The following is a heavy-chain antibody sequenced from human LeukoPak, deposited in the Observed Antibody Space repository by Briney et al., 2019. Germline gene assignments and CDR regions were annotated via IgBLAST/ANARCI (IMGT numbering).Heavy chain of an antibody. J-gene: IGHJ5*02. V-gene: IGHV1-8*03. CDR2: MNPYSGNT. D-gene: IGHD3-10*01. CDR1: VYTFTSCV. CDR3: ARGQAYYYGSGPEETCFDP. Sequence: ASVKVSCKASVYTFTSCVIQWVGPATGRELDGMGWMNPYSGNTGYAQKFQGRVTITRNTSISTAYMELSSLRSEDTAVNYCARGQAYYYGSGPEETCFDPWGQGTLVTVSS.